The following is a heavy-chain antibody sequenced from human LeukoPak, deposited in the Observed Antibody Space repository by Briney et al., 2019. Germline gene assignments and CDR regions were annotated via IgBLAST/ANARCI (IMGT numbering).Heavy chain of an antibody. V-gene: IGHV3-21*01. CDR1: GFTFSSYS. J-gene: IGHJ6*04. CDR2: MSSSSSSSYI. CDR3: AELGITMIGGV. D-gene: IGHD3-10*02. Sequence: GGSLRLSCAASGFTFSSYSMNWVRQAPGKGLEWVSTMSSSSSSSYIYYADSVKGRFTVSRDNAKNSLYLQMNSLRAEDTAIYYCAELGITMIGGVWGKGTTVTISS.